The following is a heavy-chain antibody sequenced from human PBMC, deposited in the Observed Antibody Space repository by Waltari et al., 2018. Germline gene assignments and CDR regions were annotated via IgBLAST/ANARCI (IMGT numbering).Heavy chain of an antibody. Sequence: QVQLVQSGAEVKKPGASVKVSCKASGYTFTSKDINWVRQATGQGLEWMGWMNPNSGNTGYAQKFQGRVTITRNTSISTAYMELSSLRSEDTAVYYCARDKVVIATNYGMDVWGQGTTVTVSS. D-gene: IGHD2-21*01. V-gene: IGHV1-8*03. CDR2: MNPNSGNT. J-gene: IGHJ6*02. CDR3: ARDKVVIATNYGMDV. CDR1: GYTFTSKD.